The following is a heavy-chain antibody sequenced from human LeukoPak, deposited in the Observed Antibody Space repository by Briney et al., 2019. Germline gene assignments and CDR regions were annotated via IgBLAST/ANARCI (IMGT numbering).Heavy chain of an antibody. CDR3: ARGPGITAAGNFDY. J-gene: IGHJ4*02. CDR2: INHSGST. CDR1: DGSFSGYY. V-gene: IGHV4-34*01. Sequence: SETLSLTCAVYDGSFSGYYWSWIRQPPRKGLEWIGEINHSGSTNYNPSLKSRVTVSVDTSKNQFSLKLSSVTAADTAVYYCARGPGITAAGNFDYWGQGTLVTVSS. D-gene: IGHD6-13*01.